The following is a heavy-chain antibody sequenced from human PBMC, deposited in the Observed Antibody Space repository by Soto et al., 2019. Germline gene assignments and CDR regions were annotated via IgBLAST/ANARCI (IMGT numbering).Heavy chain of an antibody. J-gene: IGHJ4*02. V-gene: IGHV3-23*01. Sequence: GGSLRLSCAASGFSFSSYAMSWVRQAPGKGLEWVSSISGSGGSTYYADSVKGRFTISRDNYKTTLYLQMNSLRAEDTAVYYCAKEEGDYYYDSSGYYDYWGQGTLVPVSS. CDR2: ISGSGGST. CDR1: GFSFSSYA. CDR3: AKEEGDYYYDSSGYYDY. D-gene: IGHD3-22*01.